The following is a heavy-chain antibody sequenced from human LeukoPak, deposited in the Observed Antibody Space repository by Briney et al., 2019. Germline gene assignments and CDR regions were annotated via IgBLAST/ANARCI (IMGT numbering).Heavy chain of an antibody. D-gene: IGHD2-8*01. CDR1: GFTFSDYY. J-gene: IGHJ6*02. V-gene: IGHV3-11*01. Sequence: KPGGSLRLSCAASGFTFSDYYMSWIRQAPGKGLEWVSYISSSGSTIYYADSVKGRFTISRDNAKNSLYLQMNSLRAEDTAVYYCARFLGYCTNGVCYIERDYYYGMDVWGQGTTVTVSS. CDR2: ISSSGSTI. CDR3: ARFLGYCTNGVCYIERDYYYGMDV.